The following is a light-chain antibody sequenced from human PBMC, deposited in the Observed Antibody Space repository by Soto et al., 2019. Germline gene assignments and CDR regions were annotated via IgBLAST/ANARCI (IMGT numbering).Light chain of an antibody. J-gene: IGKJ4*01. CDR3: QHYGSSPLT. V-gene: IGKV3-20*01. Sequence: EIVFTQSPSTVSLSPGERAPLSCRASQSVSSTLAWYQQKPGQAPRLLIYGASSRATGIPDRISGSASGTDFTLTINRLEPEDFAVYYCQHYGSSPLTFGGGTKVDIK. CDR1: QSVSST. CDR2: GAS.